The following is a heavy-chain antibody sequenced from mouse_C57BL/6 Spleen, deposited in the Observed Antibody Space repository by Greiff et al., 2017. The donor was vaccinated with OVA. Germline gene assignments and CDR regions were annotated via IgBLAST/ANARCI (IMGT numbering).Heavy chain of an antibody. CDR1: GYTFTDYY. Sequence: VQLQQSGPELVKPGASVKISCKASGYTFTDYYMNWVKQSHGKSLEWIGDINPNNGGTSYNQKFKGKATLTVDKSSSTAYMELRSLTSEDSAVYYCAREGGYYYGSSEFAYWGQGTLVTVSA. CDR2: INPNNGGT. V-gene: IGHV1-26*01. J-gene: IGHJ3*01. D-gene: IGHD1-1*01. CDR3: AREGGYYYGSSEFAY.